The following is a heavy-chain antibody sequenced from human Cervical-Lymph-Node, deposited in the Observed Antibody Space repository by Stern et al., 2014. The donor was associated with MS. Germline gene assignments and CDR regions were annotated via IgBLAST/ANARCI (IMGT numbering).Heavy chain of an antibody. CDR1: GYTFTRYY. CDR3: ARGHSGFDP. Sequence: VQLVESGAEVKEPGASVKGSCKASGYTFTRYYLHWVRQAPGQGLEWMGRIDPNSGRANYAQAFQGRLTMTRDTSIGTVYMELSRLKSDDTAVYFCARGHSGFDPWGQGTLVTVTS. CDR2: IDPNSGRA. V-gene: IGHV1-2*06. J-gene: IGHJ5*02.